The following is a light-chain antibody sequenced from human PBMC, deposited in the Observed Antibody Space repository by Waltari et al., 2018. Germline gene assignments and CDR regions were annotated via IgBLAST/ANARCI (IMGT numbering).Light chain of an antibody. V-gene: IGKV1-5*03. Sequence: DIQMTQSPSTLSAFVGERATITCRASQSSSTWLAWYQQKPGKAPKLLIYKASRLASGVPYRFSGSGSGTDFTLTISSLQPDDFATYYCQKNEVLPGTFGQGTKVEIK. J-gene: IGKJ1*01. CDR2: KAS. CDR1: QSSSTW. CDR3: QKNEVLPGT.